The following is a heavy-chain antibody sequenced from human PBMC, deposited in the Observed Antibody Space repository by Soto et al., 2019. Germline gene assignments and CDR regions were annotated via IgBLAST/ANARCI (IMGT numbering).Heavy chain of an antibody. CDR2: TYHSGTT. CDR1: GDSINNSHW. CDR3: AREVNSSPARGPNWFDP. J-gene: IGHJ5*02. Sequence: QVQLQESGPGLVQPSGTLSLTCAVSGDSINNSHWWSWVRQTPGKGLEWIGETYHSGTTNYNPSLKTRVTISIDTSKNQFSLKRNSVTAADTAVYYCAREVNSSPARGPNWFDPWGQGTLVTVSS. D-gene: IGHD6-13*01. V-gene: IGHV4-4*02.